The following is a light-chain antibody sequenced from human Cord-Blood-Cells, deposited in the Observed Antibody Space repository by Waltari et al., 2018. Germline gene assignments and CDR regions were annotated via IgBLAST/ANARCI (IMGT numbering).Light chain of an antibody. J-gene: IGLJ1*01. CDR1: SSDVGSYNL. V-gene: IGLV2-23*02. CDR2: EVS. Sequence: QSALTQPASVSGSPGTSITISCTGTSSDVGSYNLVSWYQQHPGKAPKLMIYEVSKRPSGFSNRFSGSKSGNTASLTISGLQAEDEADYYCCSYAGSSTYVFGTGTKVTVL. CDR3: CSYAGSSTYV.